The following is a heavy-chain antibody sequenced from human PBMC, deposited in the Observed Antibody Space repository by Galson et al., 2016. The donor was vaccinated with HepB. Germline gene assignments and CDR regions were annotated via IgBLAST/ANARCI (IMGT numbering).Heavy chain of an antibody. CDR2: IIPIFGTA. CDR1: GGTFSSYA. Sequence: SVKVSCKASGGTFSSYAISWVRQAPGQGLEWMGGIIPIFGTANYAQKFQGRVTITADESTSTAYMELSSLRSEDTAVYYCAREDGAYCGGDCYYYYGMDVGGQGTTVTVSS. V-gene: IGHV1-69*13. J-gene: IGHJ6*02. D-gene: IGHD2-21*01. CDR3: AREDGAYCGGDCYYYYGMDV.